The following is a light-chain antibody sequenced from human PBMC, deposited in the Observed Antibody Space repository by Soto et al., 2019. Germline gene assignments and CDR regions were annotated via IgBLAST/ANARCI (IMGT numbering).Light chain of an antibody. CDR2: DIN. V-gene: IGLV2-14*01. Sequence: LTHPASVSGSPGQSITISCTGTSSDVGNYIFVSWYRQHPGKAPKLMIYDINNRPSGVSNRFSGSKSGNTASLTISGLQAEDEADYYCVSYTTSASYVFGTGTKVTVL. CDR3: VSYTTSASYV. CDR1: SSDVGNYIF. J-gene: IGLJ1*01.